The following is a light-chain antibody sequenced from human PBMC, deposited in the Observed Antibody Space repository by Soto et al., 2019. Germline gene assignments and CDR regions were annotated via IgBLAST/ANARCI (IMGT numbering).Light chain of an antibody. Sequence: QSVLTQPPSVSAAPGQKVTISCSGSTSNIGNNYVAWYQQLPGTGPKLMIYEGSKRPSGVSNRFSGSKSGNTASLTISGLQAEDEADYYCCSYAGNSLYVFGTGTKVTVL. CDR3: CSYAGNSLYV. CDR1: TSNIGNNY. V-gene: IGLV2-23*01. CDR2: EGS. J-gene: IGLJ1*01.